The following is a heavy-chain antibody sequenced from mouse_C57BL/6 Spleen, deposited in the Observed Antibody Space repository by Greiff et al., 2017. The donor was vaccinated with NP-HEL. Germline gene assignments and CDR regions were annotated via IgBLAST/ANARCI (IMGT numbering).Heavy chain of an antibody. CDR2: ISYDGSN. CDR3: ARGGLRPDY. V-gene: IGHV3-6*01. Sequence: EVKLQESGPGLVKPSQSLSLTCSVTGYSITSGYYWNWIRQFPGNKLEWMGYISYDGSNNYNPSLKNRISITRDTSKNQFFLKLNSVTTEDTATYYCARGGLRPDYWGQGTTLTVSS. J-gene: IGHJ2*01. D-gene: IGHD2-4*01. CDR1: GYSITSGYY.